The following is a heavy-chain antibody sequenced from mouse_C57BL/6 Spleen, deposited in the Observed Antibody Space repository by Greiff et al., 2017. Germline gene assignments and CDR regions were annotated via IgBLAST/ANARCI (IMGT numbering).Heavy chain of an antibody. J-gene: IGHJ2*01. CDR2: IDPETGGT. CDR1: GYTFTDYE. Sequence: VKLQESGAELVRPGASVTLSCKASGYTFTDYEMHWVKQTPVHGLEWIGAIDPETGGTAYNQKFKGKAILTADKSSSTAYMELRSLTSEDSAVYYCTRSPLYGSSYYFDYWGQGTTLTVSS. D-gene: IGHD1-1*01. CDR3: TRSPLYGSSYYFDY. V-gene: IGHV1-15*01.